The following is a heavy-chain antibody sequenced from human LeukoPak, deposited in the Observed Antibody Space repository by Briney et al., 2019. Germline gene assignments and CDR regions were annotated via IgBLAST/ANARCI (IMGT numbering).Heavy chain of an antibody. CDR3: ARVPRSYYYYYYMDV. V-gene: IGHV4-39*07. CDR2: IYYSGST. Sequence: SETLSLTCTVSGGSISSSSYYWGWIRQPPGKGLEWIGSIYYSGSTYYNPSLKSRVAISVDTSKNQFSLKLSSVTAADTAVYYCARVPRSYYYYYYMDVWGKGTTVTVSS. CDR1: GGSISSSSYY. J-gene: IGHJ6*03.